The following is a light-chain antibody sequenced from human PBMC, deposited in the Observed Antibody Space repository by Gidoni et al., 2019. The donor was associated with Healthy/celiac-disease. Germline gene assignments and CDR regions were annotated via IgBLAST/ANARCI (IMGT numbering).Light chain of an antibody. V-gene: IGKV4-1*01. CDR3: QQYYSTPFT. J-gene: IGKJ3*01. CDR1: QSVLYSSNNKNY. Sequence: DIVMTQSPDSLAVSLGARATINCKSSQSVLYSSNNKNYLAWYQQKPGQPPKLLIDWASTRESGVPDRFSGSGSGTDFTLTISSLQAEDVAVYYCQQYYSTPFTFGPXTKVDIK. CDR2: WAS.